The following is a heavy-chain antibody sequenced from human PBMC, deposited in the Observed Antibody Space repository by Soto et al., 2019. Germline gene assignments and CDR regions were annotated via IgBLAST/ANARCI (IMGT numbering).Heavy chain of an antibody. Sequence: QVQLQESGPGLVKPSQTLSLTCTVSGGSISSGDYYWSWIRQPPGTGLEWIGYIYYSGSTYYNPSLKSRVTLSVDTSKNQFSLKLSSVTAADTAVYYCARVTYYYDSSGYYYQNFDYWGQGTLVTVSS. CDR3: ARVTYYYDSSGYYYQNFDY. V-gene: IGHV4-30-4*01. CDR1: GGSISSGDYY. D-gene: IGHD3-22*01. J-gene: IGHJ4*02. CDR2: IYYSGST.